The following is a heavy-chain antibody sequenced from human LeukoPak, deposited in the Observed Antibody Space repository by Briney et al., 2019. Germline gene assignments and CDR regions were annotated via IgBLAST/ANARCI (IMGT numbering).Heavy chain of an antibody. CDR3: ARSPQVIISNYYFDY. Sequence: PGGSLRLSCAASGFTFSSYAMHWVRQAPGKGLEWVAVISYDGSNKYYADSVKGRFTISRDNSKNTLYLQMNSLRAEDTAVYYCARSPQVIISNYYFDYWGQGTLVTVSS. D-gene: IGHD3-3*01. CDR1: GFTFSSYA. V-gene: IGHV3-30*04. CDR2: ISYDGSNK. J-gene: IGHJ4*02.